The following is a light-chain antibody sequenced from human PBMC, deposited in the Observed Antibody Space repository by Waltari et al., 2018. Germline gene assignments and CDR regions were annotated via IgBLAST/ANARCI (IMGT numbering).Light chain of an antibody. J-gene: IGLJ2*01. V-gene: IGLV2-23*02. CDR3: CSYVAEDSLV. CDR1: RSDVGNYNI. Sequence: QSALTQPASVSGSPGQSIAISCTATRSDVGNYNIVSWYQKHPGRAPKLIIYEVSKRPSGVSNRFSGSKSGNTASLTISGLQAEDEADYYCCSYVAEDSLVFGGGTKLTVL. CDR2: EVS.